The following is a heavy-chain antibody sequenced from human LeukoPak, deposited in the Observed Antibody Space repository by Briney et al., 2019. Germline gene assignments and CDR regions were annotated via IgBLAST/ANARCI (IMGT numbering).Heavy chain of an antibody. CDR1: GYTFMSHG. Sequence: GASVKVSCKAYGYTFMSHGISWVRQAPGQGLEWMGWISGYSSNTNYAQRLQGRVTMTTDTSTNTAYMELRSLRSDDTAVYYCAKDPGNNNWSYWYFDIWGRGTLVSVSS. V-gene: IGHV1-18*01. CDR3: AKDPGNNNWSYWYFDI. D-gene: IGHD1-1*01. J-gene: IGHJ2*01. CDR2: ISGYSSNT.